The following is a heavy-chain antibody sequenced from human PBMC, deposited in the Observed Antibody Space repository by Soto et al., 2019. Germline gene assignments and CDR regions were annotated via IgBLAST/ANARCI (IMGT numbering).Heavy chain of an antibody. CDR1: GYTFTSYD. J-gene: IGHJ4*02. D-gene: IGHD3-3*01. CDR3: ARGRYDFWSGYPRPFDY. V-gene: IGHV1-8*01. CDR2: MNPNRGNT. Sequence: ASVKVSCKASGYTFTSYDINWVRQATGQGLEWMGWMNPNRGNTGYAQKFQGRVTMTRNTSISTAYMELSSLGSEDTAVYYCARGRYDFWSGYPRPFDYWGQGTLVTVSS.